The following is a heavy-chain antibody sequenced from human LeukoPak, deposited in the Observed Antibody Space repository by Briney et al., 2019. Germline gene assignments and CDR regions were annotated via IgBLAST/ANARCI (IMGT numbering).Heavy chain of an antibody. J-gene: IGHJ4*02. CDR3: ARTYSSSSYSPFDY. CDR2: IYYGGST. D-gene: IGHD6-13*01. CDR1: GFTFSSFS. V-gene: IGHV3-53*01. Sequence: GGSLRLSCAASGFTFSSFSMNWVRQAPGKGLEWVSVIYYGGSTYYADSVKGRFTISRDNSKSTLYLQMNSLRAEDTAVYYCARTYSSSSYSPFDYWGQGTLVTVSS.